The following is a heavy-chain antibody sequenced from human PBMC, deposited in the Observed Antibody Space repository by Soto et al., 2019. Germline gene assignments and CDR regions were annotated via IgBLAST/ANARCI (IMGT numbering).Heavy chain of an antibody. CDR3: ASIRSGSYFPQGYFDY. D-gene: IGHD1-26*01. J-gene: IGHJ4*02. CDR2: IYYSGST. V-gene: IGHV4-39*01. CDR1: GGSISSSSYY. Sequence: NPSETLSLTCTVSGGSISSSSYYWGWIRQPPGKGLEWIGSIYYSGSTYYNPSLKSRVTISVDTSKNQFSLKLSSVTAADTAVYYCASIRSGSYFPQGYFDYWGQGTLVTVS.